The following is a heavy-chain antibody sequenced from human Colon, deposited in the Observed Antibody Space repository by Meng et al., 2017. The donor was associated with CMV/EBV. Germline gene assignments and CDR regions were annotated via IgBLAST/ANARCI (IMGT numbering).Heavy chain of an antibody. CDR2: IYPQDGGT. Sequence: QVQLLQSGTEVKNPGPSGQFSCNTSGYTYTANQLHWVRQAPGQGREWMGWIYPQDGGTYFAQKFQDRVTLTRDTSITTAYMELSGLTSYDTAIYSCVRESWYFDFWGEGTLVTVSS. CDR3: VRESWYFDF. V-gene: IGHV1-2*02. CDR1: GYTYTANQ. D-gene: IGHD6-13*01. J-gene: IGHJ4*02.